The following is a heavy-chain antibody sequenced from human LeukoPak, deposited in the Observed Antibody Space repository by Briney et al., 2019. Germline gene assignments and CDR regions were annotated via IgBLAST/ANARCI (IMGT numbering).Heavy chain of an antibody. CDR1: GFSFSSFE. CDR2: ISGSSSTI. Sequence: GGALRLSCVVSGFSFSSFEMNWVRQAPGKGLEWVSYISGSSSTIFYADSVKGRFTISRDNAKNSLYLQMNSLRVEGTAVYYCARGYSYGYHFDYWGQGTLVTVSS. D-gene: IGHD5-18*01. V-gene: IGHV3-48*03. J-gene: IGHJ4*02. CDR3: ARGYSYGYHFDY.